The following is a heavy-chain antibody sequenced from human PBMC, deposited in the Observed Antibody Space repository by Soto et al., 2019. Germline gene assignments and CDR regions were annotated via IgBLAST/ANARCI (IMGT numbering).Heavy chain of an antibody. D-gene: IGHD2-15*01. Sequence: GGSLRLSCAASGFTFSDHSMNWVRQAPGKGLEWVASISSGSTYIHYADSVKGRFTISRDNARNSVYLQMNSLRADDSAVYYCVKGSASVRPYYFDYWGQGTLVTVSS. CDR3: VKGSASVRPYYFDY. J-gene: IGHJ4*02. V-gene: IGHV3-21*04. CDR2: ISSGSTYI. CDR1: GFTFSDHS.